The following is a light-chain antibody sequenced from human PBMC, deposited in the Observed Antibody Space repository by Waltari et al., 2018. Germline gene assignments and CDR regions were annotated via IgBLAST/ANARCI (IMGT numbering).Light chain of an antibody. CDR3: QQYHSWPPIFT. V-gene: IGKV3-15*01. Sequence: RAIQSVSSNLAGYQQKPGQAPGLLISGASTRATGIPARFSGSGSGTEFTLTISSLHSEDFAIYYCQQYHSWPPIFTFGPGTKVDIK. CDR1: QSVSSN. J-gene: IGKJ3*01. CDR2: GAS.